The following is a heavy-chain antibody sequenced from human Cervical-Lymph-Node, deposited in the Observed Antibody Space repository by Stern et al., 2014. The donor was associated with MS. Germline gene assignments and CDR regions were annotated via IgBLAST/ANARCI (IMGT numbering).Heavy chain of an antibody. V-gene: IGHV3-23*04. CDR3: LLELPYYYYYGMDV. J-gene: IGHJ6*02. D-gene: IGHD1-7*01. CDR2: VRGSGGDT. Sequence: EVQLVESGGGLVQPGGSLRLSCVASGFTFSSYAMTWVRQAPGKGLEWVSTVRGSGGDTYYADSVKGRFTISRDNSRNTLYLQMSSLRADDTAVYFCLLELPYYYYYGMDVWGQGATVIVSS. CDR1: GFTFSSYA.